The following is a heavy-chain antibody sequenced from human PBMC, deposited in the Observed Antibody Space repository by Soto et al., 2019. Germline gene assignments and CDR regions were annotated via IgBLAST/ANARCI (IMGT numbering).Heavy chain of an antibody. J-gene: IGHJ3*02. V-gene: IGHV3-21*01. D-gene: IGHD5-18*01. CDR2: ISSSSSYI. CDR1: GFTFSSYS. CDR3: AREIRDEPLQLWGYGGAFDI. Sequence: NPGGSLRLSCAASGFTFSSYSMNWVRQAPGKGLEWVSSISSSSSYIYYADSVKGRFTISRDNAKNSLYLQMNSLRAEDTAVYYCAREIRDEPLQLWGYGGAFDIWGQGTMVTVSS.